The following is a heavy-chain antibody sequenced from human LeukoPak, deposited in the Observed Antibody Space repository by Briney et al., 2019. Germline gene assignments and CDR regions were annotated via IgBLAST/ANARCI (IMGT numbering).Heavy chain of an antibody. CDR3: ARSRDYSSGWYLIFDY. Sequence: GESLKISCKGSGYTFTNYWIGWVRQMPGEGLEWMGIIYPGGSNTRYSPSFQGQVTISADKSISTAYLQWSSLKASDTAMYYCARSRDYSSGWYLIFDYWGQGTLVTVSS. D-gene: IGHD6-19*01. CDR2: IYPGGSNT. CDR1: GYTFTNYW. V-gene: IGHV5-51*01. J-gene: IGHJ4*02.